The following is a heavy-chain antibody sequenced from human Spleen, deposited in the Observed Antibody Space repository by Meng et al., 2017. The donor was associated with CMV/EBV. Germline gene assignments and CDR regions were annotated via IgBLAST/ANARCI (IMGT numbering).Heavy chain of an antibody. D-gene: IGHD2-2*02. CDR1: GFTFDDYP. J-gene: IGHJ4*02. V-gene: IGHV3-43*01. CDR3: ARGDYTSCDY. CDR2: ISWNGATT. Sequence: GGSLRLSCAASGFTFDDYPMHWVRQAPGKGLEWVSLISWNGATTHYANSVKGRFTISRDNSKNYLYLQMNSLRPEDTALYYCARGDYTSCDYWGQGTLVTVSS.